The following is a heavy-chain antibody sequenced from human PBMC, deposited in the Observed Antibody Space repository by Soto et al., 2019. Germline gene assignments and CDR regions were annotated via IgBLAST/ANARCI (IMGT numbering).Heavy chain of an antibody. D-gene: IGHD2-8*02. CDR3: ARQIYESDTGPYFQYYFDS. V-gene: IGHV5-10-1*01. CDR2: SDPSDSQT. CDR1: GYSFAGYW. J-gene: IGHJ4*02. Sequence: PGESLKISCKGSGYSFAGYWITWVRQKPGKGLEWMGRSDPSDSQTYYSPSFRGHVTISATKSITAVFLQWSSLRASDNAMYYCARQIYESDTGPYFQYYFDSWGQGSPVTAPQ.